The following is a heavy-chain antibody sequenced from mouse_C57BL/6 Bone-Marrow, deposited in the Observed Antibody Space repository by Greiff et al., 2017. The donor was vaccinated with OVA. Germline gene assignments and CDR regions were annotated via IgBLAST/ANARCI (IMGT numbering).Heavy chain of an antibody. Sequence: EVHLVESGGGLVKPGGSLKLSCAASGFTFSSYAMSWVRQTPEKRLEWVATISAGGSYTYYPDNVKGRFTISRDNAKNNLYLQMSHLKSEDTAMYYLARDHPYWYFDVWGTGTTVTVSS. CDR2: ISAGGSYT. CDR3: ARDHPYWYFDV. J-gene: IGHJ1*03. V-gene: IGHV5-4*01. CDR1: GFTFSSYA.